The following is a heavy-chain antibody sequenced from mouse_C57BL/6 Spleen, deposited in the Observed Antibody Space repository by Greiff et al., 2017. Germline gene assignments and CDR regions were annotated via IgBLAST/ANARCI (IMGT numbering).Heavy chain of an antibody. Sequence: EVQLQESGPGLVKPSQSLSLTCSVTGYSITSGYYWNWIRQFPGNKLEWMGYISYDGSNNYHPSLKHRISITSDTSKNQFFLKLNSVTTEDTATYYCARDYYDSIFDYWGQGTTLTVSS. V-gene: IGHV3-6*01. CDR3: ARDYYDSIFDY. CDR1: GYSITSGYY. D-gene: IGHD1-1*01. J-gene: IGHJ2*01. CDR2: ISYDGSN.